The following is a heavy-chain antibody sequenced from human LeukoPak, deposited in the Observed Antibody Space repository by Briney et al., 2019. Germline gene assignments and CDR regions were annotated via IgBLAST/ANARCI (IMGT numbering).Heavy chain of an antibody. CDR3: ARGSGPADSSSWYRYYYYYGMDV. CDR2: IKQDGSLK. D-gene: IGHD6-13*01. V-gene: IGHV3-7*03. Sequence: PGGSLRLSCAASGFTFSSYWMSWVRQAPGKGLDWVANIKQDGSLKYYVDSVKGRFTISRDNAKNSLYLQMNSLRVEDTAVYYCARGSGPADSSSWYRYYYYYGMDVWGQGTTVTVSS. J-gene: IGHJ6*02. CDR1: GFTFSSYW.